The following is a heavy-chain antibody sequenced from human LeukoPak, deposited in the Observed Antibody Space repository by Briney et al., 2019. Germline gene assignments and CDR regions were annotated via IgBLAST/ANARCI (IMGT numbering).Heavy chain of an antibody. V-gene: IGHV3-23*01. CDR3: AKTRPLDSSSWSHGDY. CDR2: INGSGDST. D-gene: IGHD6-13*01. Sequence: GGSLRLSCAASGFTFSSYAMSWVRQAPGKGLEWVSAINGSGDSTYYGDSVKGRFTISRDNSKNTLYLQMNSLRAEDTAVYYCAKTRPLDSSSWSHGDYWGQGTLVTVSS. CDR1: GFTFSSYA. J-gene: IGHJ4*02.